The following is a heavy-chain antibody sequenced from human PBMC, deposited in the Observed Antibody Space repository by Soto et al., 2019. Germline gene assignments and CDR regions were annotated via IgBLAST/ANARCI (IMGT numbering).Heavy chain of an antibody. CDR3: ARSASGGWLHYYYYGMDG. CDR2: IYPGDSDT. CDR1: GYSFTSYW. D-gene: IGHD5-12*01. V-gene: IGHV5-51*01. J-gene: IGHJ6*02. Sequence: GESLKISCKGSGYSFTSYWIGWVRQMPGKGLEWMGIIYPGDSDTRYSPSFQGQVTISADKSISTAYLQWSSLKASDTAMYYCARSASGGWLHYYYYGMDGWGQGTTVTVSS.